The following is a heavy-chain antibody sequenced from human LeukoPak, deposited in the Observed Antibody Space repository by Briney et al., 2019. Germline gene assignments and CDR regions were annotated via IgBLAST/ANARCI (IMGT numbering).Heavy chain of an antibody. CDR1: GGTFSSYA. D-gene: IGHD6-19*01. J-gene: IGHJ6*02. Sequence: GASVKVSCKASGGTFSSYAISWVRQAPGQELEWMGRIIPILGIANYAQKFQGRVTITADKSTSTAYMELSSLRSEDTAVYYCAGAMAGIYSSGHHYYYGMDVWGQGTTVTVSS. CDR3: AGAMAGIYSSGHHYYYGMDV. V-gene: IGHV1-69*04. CDR2: IIPILGIA.